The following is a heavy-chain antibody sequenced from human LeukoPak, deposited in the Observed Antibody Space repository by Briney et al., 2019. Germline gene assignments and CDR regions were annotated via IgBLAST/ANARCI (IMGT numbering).Heavy chain of an antibody. CDR1: GYTFTGYY. CDR2: INPNSGGT. V-gene: IGHV1-2*02. D-gene: IGHD2-15*01. J-gene: IGHJ1*01. Sequence: ASVKVSCKASGYTFTGYYMHWVRQAPEQGLEWMGWINPNSGGTNYAQKFQGRVTMTRDTSISTAYMELSRLRFDDTAVYYCARVRDVGYCSGGSCYSAEYFQHWGQGTLVTVSS. CDR3: ARVRDVGYCSGGSCYSAEYFQH.